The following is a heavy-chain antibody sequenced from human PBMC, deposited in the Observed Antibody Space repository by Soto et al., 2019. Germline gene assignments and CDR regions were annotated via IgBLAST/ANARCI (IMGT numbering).Heavy chain of an antibody. D-gene: IGHD3-10*01. V-gene: IGHV2-70*01. CDR1: GFSLSSNGMS. CDR2: IDWDGDQ. J-gene: IGHJ4*02. CDR3: ARFGYYYASGSTLDH. Sequence: GSGPTLVNPTETLTLTCTFSGFSLSSNGMSISWIRQPPGQALEWLAVIDWDGDQYYTTSLKTRLTISKDTSKNQVVLRLTNVDPADTATYFCARFGYYYASGSTLDHWGQGILVTVSS.